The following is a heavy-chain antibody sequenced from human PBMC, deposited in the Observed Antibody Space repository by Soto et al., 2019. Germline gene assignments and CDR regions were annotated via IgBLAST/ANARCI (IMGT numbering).Heavy chain of an antibody. CDR2: ISYGGST. D-gene: IGHD5-18*01. J-gene: IGHJ4*02. V-gene: IGHV4-31*03. CDR1: GGSINSGGYC. Sequence: QVQLQESGPGLVKPSQTLSLTCTVSGGSINSGGYCWSWIRQHPGKGLDWIGCISYGGSTSYNPSLKSRVTISVDTSKNQFSLKLTSVSAADTAVYYCSRGILVWGQGALITVSS. CDR3: SRGILV.